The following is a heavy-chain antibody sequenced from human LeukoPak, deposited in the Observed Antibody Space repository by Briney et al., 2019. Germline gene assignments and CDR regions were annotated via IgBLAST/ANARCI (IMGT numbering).Heavy chain of an antibody. Sequence: GGSLRLSCAASGFTFSSHWMSWVRQAPGKGLEWVANIRQEGTEKNYVDSVKGRFTISRDNSKKSLYLQMNGLRAEDTAIYYCARVGVTTRWGFDYWGQGTLVTVSS. CDR3: ARVGVTTRWGFDY. J-gene: IGHJ4*02. V-gene: IGHV3-7*01. CDR1: GFTFSSHW. CDR2: IRQEGTEK. D-gene: IGHD3-16*01.